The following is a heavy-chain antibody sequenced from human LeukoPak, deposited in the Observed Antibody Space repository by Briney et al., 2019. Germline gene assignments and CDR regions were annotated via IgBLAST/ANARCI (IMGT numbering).Heavy chain of an antibody. CDR1: SGSFSGYY. Sequence: PSETLSLTCAVYSGSFSGYYWSWIRQPPGKGLEWIGEIHHSGSTNYNPSLKSRVTISVDTSKKQFSLKLSSVTAADTAVYYCARGVPGYCSSTSCYPFDYWGQGTLVTVSS. CDR3: ARGVPGYCSSTSCYPFDY. J-gene: IGHJ4*02. D-gene: IGHD2-2*01. V-gene: IGHV4-34*01. CDR2: IHHSGST.